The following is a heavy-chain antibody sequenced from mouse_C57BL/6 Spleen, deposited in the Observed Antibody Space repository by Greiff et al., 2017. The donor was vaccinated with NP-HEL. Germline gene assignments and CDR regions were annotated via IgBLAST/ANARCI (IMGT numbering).Heavy chain of an antibody. Sequence: VQLKQSGPGLAKPSQPLSLTCSVTGYSITSDYWNWIRKFPGNKLEYMGYISYSGSTYYNPSLKSRISITRDTSKNQYYLQLNSVTTEDTATYYCARFPITTVVAMDWYFDVWGTGTTVTVSS. D-gene: IGHD1-1*01. CDR1: GYSITSDY. CDR3: ARFPITTVVAMDWYFDV. J-gene: IGHJ1*03. V-gene: IGHV3-8*01. CDR2: ISYSGST.